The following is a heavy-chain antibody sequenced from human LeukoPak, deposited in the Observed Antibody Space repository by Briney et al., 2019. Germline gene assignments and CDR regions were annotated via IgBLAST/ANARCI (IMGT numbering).Heavy chain of an antibody. J-gene: IGHJ5*02. CDR1: GYPFARNY. CDR3: AREDWFDP. Sequence: ASVKVSCKTSGYPFARNYIHWIRQAPGQGLEWTGMIDPNSGGTIYAQKFQGRVTMTGDASTSTVYMELSSLRSEDTAVYYCAREDWFDPWGQGTLVTVSS. V-gene: IGHV1-46*01. CDR2: IDPNSGGT.